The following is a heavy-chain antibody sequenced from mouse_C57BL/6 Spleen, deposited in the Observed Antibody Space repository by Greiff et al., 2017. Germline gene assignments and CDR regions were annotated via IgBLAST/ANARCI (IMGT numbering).Heavy chain of an antibody. CDR1: GYTFTSYW. CDR3: ARQARTVVAPYFDY. V-gene: IGHV1-64*01. J-gene: IGHJ2*01. CDR2: IHPNSGST. Sequence: QVQLQQPGAELVKPGASVKLSCKASGYTFTSYWMHWVKQRPGQGLEWIGMIHPNSGSTNYNEKFKSKATLTVDKSSSTAYMQLSSLTSEDSAVYYCARQARTVVAPYFDYWGQGTTLTVSS. D-gene: IGHD1-1*01.